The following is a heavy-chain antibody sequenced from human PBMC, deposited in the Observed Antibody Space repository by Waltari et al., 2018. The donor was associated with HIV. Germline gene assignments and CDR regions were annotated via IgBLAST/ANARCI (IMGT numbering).Heavy chain of an antibody. CDR1: GYTFTGYY. Sequence: QVQLVQSGAEVKKPGASVKVSCKASGYTFTGYYLHWVRQAPGQGLEWMGWINPNSGGTNSAHNLQGRVTGPRDTYISTAYMEVSRLRSDDTAVYYCARASVATRSSLFGMDVWGQGTTVTVAS. D-gene: IGHD5-12*01. CDR3: ARASVATRSSLFGMDV. V-gene: IGHV1-2*07. J-gene: IGHJ6*02. CDR2: INPNSGGT.